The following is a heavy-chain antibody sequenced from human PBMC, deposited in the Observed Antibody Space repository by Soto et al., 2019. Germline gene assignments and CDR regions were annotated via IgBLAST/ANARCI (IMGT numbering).Heavy chain of an antibody. CDR3: AASFVACGGFNYYGMDV. V-gene: IGHV4-31*03. J-gene: IGHJ6*02. CDR1: GGSISSGGYY. Sequence: QVQLQESGPGLVKPSQTLSLTCTVSGGSISSGGYYWSWIRQHPGKGLEWIGYIYYSGSTYYNPSFKSRVTIAVDTSKTQFSLKLRSVSAADTAVYYCAASFVACGGFNYYGMDVWGQGTTVTVSS. CDR2: IYYSGST. D-gene: IGHD2-21*01.